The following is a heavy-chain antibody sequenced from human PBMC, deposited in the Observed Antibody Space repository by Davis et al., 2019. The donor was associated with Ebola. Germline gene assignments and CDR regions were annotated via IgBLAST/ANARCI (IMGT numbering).Heavy chain of an antibody. CDR2: INHSGST. CDR1: GGSISSSNW. Sequence: SETLSLTCAVSGGSISSSNWCSWVRQPPGKWLEWIGEINHSGSTNYNPSLKSRVTISVDTSKNQFSLKLSSVTAADTAVYYCARGGYYGSGSKWGQGTLVTVSS. V-gene: IGHV4-4*02. D-gene: IGHD3-10*01. CDR3: ARGGYYGSGSK. J-gene: IGHJ4*02.